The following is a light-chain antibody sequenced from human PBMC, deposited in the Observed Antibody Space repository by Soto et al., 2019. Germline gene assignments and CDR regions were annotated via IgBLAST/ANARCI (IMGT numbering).Light chain of an antibody. CDR3: QKYNSAPPGT. J-gene: IGKJ1*01. V-gene: IGKV1-27*01. CDR2: AAS. CDR1: QDISN. Sequence: DIQMTQSPSSLSASVGDRVTITCRATQDISNLVWYQQKPGKVPNLLIYAASTLQSAVPSRFSGSESGTDFTLTISSLQPEDVATYYCQKYNSAPPGTFGQGTKVEI.